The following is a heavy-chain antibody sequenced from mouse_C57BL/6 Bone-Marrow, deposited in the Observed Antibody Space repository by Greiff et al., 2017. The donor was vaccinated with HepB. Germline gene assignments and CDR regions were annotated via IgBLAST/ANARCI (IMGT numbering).Heavy chain of an antibody. CDR2: IHPNSGST. CDR1: GYTFTSYW. J-gene: IGHJ4*01. Sequence: QVHVKQPGAELVKPGASVKLSCKASGYTFTSYWMHWVKQRPGQGLEWIGMIHPNSGSTNYNEKFKSKATLTVDKSSSTAYMQLSSLTSEDSAVYYCARGGSRTALYAMDYWGQGTSVTVSS. V-gene: IGHV1-64*01. D-gene: IGHD1-1*01. CDR3: ARGGSRTALYAMDY.